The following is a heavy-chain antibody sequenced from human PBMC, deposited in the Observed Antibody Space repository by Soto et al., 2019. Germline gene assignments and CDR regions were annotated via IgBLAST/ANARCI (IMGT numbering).Heavy chain of an antibody. CDR1: GGSIISYY. V-gene: IGHV4-59*01. CDR3: ARVPRAVAGNDGYYYYYGMDV. CDR2: IYYSGST. J-gene: IGHJ6*02. Sequence: SETLSLTCTVSGGSIISYYWSWIRQPPGKGLEWIGYIYYSGSTNYNPSLKSRVTISVDTSKNQFSLKLSSVTAADTAVYYCARVPRAVAGNDGYYYYYGMDVWGQGTTVTVS. D-gene: IGHD6-19*01.